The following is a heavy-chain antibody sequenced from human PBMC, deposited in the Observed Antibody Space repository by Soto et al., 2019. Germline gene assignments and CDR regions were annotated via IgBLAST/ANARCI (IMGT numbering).Heavy chain of an antibody. J-gene: IGHJ4*02. Sequence: GGSLRLSCAASGFTFSTYSMNWVRQAPGKGLEWVSYMSSSSTYIYYADSVKGRFTISRDNAKNSLYLQMNSLRAEDTAVYYCLIAVAGSFAPDYWGQGTLVTVS. D-gene: IGHD6-19*01. CDR1: GFTFSTYS. CDR3: LIAVAGSFAPDY. CDR2: MSSSSTYI. V-gene: IGHV3-21*01.